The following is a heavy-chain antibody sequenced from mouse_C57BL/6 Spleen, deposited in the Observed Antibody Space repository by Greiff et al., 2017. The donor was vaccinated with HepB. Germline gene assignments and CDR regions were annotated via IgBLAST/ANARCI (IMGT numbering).Heavy chain of an antibody. Sequence: QVQLKQPGAELVMPGASVKLSCKASGYTFTSYWMHWVKQRPGQGLEWIGEIDPSDSYTNYNQKFKGKSTLTVDKSSSTAYMQLSSLTSEDSAVYYCARSSYGNYGYYAMDYWGQGTSVTVSS. CDR1: GYTFTSYW. CDR2: IDPSDSYT. J-gene: IGHJ4*01. D-gene: IGHD2-1*01. CDR3: ARSSYGNYGYYAMDY. V-gene: IGHV1-69*01.